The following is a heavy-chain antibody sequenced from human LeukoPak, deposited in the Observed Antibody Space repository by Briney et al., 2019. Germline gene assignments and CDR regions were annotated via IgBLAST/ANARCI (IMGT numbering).Heavy chain of an antibody. D-gene: IGHD6-25*01. CDR3: ARHTGSATIYYYYLYMDV. CDR2: IYAADSDT. V-gene: IGHV5-51*01. Sequence: GESLKISCKGSGFSFTNSWIGWVRQMPGKGLEWMGVIYAADSDTIYSPSFQGHVTISVDKSISTAYLQWGSLEASDTAIYYCARHTGSATIYYYYLYMDVWGTGTTVTVSS. CDR1: GFSFTNSW. J-gene: IGHJ6*03.